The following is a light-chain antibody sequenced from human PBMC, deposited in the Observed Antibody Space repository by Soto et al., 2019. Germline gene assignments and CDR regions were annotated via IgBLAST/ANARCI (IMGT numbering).Light chain of an antibody. CDR1: SSDVGGYNY. V-gene: IGLV2-14*01. CDR3: SSYTSSSTLVV. Sequence: QAVVTQPASVSGSPGQSITISCTGTSSDVGGYNYVSWYQQHPGKAPKLMIYDVSNRPSGVSNRFSGSKSGNTASLTISGLQAEDEAYYYCSSYTSSSTLVVFGGGTKVTVL. J-gene: IGLJ2*01. CDR2: DVS.